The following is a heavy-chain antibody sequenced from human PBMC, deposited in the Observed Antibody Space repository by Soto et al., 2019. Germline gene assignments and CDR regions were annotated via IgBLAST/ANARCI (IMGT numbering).Heavy chain of an antibody. CDR1: GGSISSGGYY. D-gene: IGHD2-21*02. Sequence: QVQLQESGPGLVKPSQTLSLTCTVSGGSISSGGYYWSWIRQHPGKGLGGIGYIYSGGSTYYNPSLKSRVTISVDTSKNQFSLKLSSVTAADTAVYYCARDHLGVTSHNWFDPWGQGTLVTVSS. CDR3: ARDHLGVTSHNWFDP. J-gene: IGHJ5*02. V-gene: IGHV4-31*03. CDR2: IYSGGST.